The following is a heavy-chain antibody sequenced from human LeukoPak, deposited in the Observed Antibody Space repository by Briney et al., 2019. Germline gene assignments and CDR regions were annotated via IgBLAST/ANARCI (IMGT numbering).Heavy chain of an antibody. CDR1: EFPFITNA. CDR3: ARDGQDYGDYFWYFDY. V-gene: IGHV3-33*01. J-gene: IGHJ4*02. D-gene: IGHD4-17*01. Sequence: GGPLNLSGQPPEFPFITNAIPWAPKPPAKGLNWVPVIWYDGSKKYYGDSVKGRFTISRDNSKNTLYLQMNSLRAEDTAVYYCARDGQDYGDYFWYFDYWGQGTLVTVSS. CDR2: IWYDGSKK.